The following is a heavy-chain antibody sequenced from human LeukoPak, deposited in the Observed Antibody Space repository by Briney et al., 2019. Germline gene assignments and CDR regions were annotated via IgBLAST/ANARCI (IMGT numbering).Heavy chain of an antibody. D-gene: IGHD3-10*01. CDR1: GYTFTSYY. V-gene: IGHV1-46*01. J-gene: IGHJ6*03. CDR2: INPSGGST. CDR3: ARDFIAPMVRGVMGYYYYMDV. Sequence: GASVKVSCKASGYTFTSYYMHWVRQAPGQGLEWMGIINPSGGSTSYAQKFQGRVTITADKSTSTAYMELSSLRSEDTAVYYCARDFIAPMVRGVMGYYYYMDVWGKGTTVTVSS.